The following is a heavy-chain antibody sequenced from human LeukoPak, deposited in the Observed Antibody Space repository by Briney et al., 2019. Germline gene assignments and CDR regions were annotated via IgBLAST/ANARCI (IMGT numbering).Heavy chain of an antibody. CDR1: GGSISSGSYY. Sequence: PSETLSLTCTVSGGSISSGSYYWSWFRQPAGKGLEWIGRIYTSGSTNYNPSLKSRVTISVDTSKNQFSLKLSSVTAADTAVYYCARDRGYYDSSGYYAYYFDYWGQGTLVTVSS. D-gene: IGHD3-22*01. CDR3: ARDRGYYDSSGYYAYYFDY. CDR2: IYTSGST. V-gene: IGHV4-61*02. J-gene: IGHJ4*02.